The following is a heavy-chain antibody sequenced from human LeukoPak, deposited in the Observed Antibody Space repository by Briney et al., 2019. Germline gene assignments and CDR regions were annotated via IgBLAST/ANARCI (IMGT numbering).Heavy chain of an antibody. J-gene: IGHJ4*02. V-gene: IGHV3-23*01. CDR3: ASKGSSSRFDY. CDR2: ISGSGGST. Sequence: GGSLRLSCAASGFTFSSYVMSWVRQAPGKGLEWVSAISGSGGSTYYADSVKGRFTISRDNSKNTLYLQMNSLRAEDTAVYYCASKGSSSRFDYWGQGTLVTVSS. CDR1: GFTFSSYV. D-gene: IGHD6-6*01.